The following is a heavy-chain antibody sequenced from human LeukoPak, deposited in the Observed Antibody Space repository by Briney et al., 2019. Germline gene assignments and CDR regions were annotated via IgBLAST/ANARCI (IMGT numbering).Heavy chain of an antibody. CDR1: GFTFSHYG. V-gene: IGHV3-33*06. J-gene: IGHJ4*02. D-gene: IGHD4-11*01. CDR3: AKDAQRGFDYSSSLDK. CDR2: IWSDGTNT. Sequence: GGSLRLSCAPSGFTFSHYGMHWVRQAPGKGLEWVAVIWSDGTNTYYGDHVKGRLNISRDNFQKTVYLQMNSLRAEDTAVYYCAKDAQRGFDYSSSLDKWGQGTLVTVSS.